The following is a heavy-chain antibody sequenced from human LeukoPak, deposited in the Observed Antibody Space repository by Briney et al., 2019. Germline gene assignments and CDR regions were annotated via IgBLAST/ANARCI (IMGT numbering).Heavy chain of an antibody. CDR1: GYSISSGYY. CDR2: IYHSGST. J-gene: IGHJ4*02. Sequence: SETLSLTCAVSGYSISSGYYWGWIRQPPGKGLEWIGSIYHSGSTYYNPSLKSRVTISVDTSKNQFSLKLSSVTAADTAVYYCARVSYGSGSYYKGFDYWGQGTLVTVSS. D-gene: IGHD3-10*01. CDR3: ARVSYGSGSYYKGFDY. V-gene: IGHV4-38-2*01.